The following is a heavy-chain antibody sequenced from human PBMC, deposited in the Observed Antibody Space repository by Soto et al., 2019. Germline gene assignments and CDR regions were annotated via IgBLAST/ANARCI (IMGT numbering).Heavy chain of an antibody. CDR3: ARDRDRYSSGWYGGHYFDY. V-gene: IGHV1-18*01. CDR2: ISAYNGNT. Sequence: ASVKVSCKASGYTFTSYGISWVRQAPGQGLEWMGWISAYNGNTNYAQKIQGRVTMTTDTSTSTVYMELRSLRSDDTAVYYCARDRDRYSSGWYGGHYFDYWGQGTLVTVSS. J-gene: IGHJ4*02. CDR1: GYTFTSYG. D-gene: IGHD6-19*01.